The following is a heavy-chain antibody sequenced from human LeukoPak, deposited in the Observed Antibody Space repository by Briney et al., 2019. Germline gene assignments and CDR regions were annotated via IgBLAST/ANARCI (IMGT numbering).Heavy chain of an antibody. Sequence: GGSLRLSCAASGFTFSSYWMNWARQAPGKGLEWVASINHNGNVNYYVDSVKGRFTISRDNAKNSLYLQMNSPRAEDTAVYYCARVGEPTYYDFWSGYSNHYYYYYGMDVWGQGTTVTVSS. V-gene: IGHV3-7*01. CDR3: ARVGEPTYYDFWSGYSNHYYYYYGMDV. CDR2: INHNGNVN. D-gene: IGHD3-3*01. J-gene: IGHJ6*02. CDR1: GFTFSSYW.